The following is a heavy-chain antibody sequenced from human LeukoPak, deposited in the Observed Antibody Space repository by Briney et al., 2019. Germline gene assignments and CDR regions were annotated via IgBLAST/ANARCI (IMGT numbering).Heavy chain of an antibody. CDR1: GCTFSSYI. J-gene: IGHJ4*02. Sequence: GVTLRLSCAASGCTFSSYIMSFSRQAPGKALEWVSYISSSSSTIYYADSVKGRFTISRDNAKNSLYLQINSLRAEDTAVYYCARGGSYAADYWGQGTLVTVSS. D-gene: IGHD1-26*01. CDR3: ARGGSYAADY. CDR2: ISSSSSTI. V-gene: IGHV3-48*01.